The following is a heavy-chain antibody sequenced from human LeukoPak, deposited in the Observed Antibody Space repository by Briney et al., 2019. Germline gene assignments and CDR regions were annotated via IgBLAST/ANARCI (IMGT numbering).Heavy chain of an antibody. Sequence: GGSLRLSCAASGFTFSNAWMIWVRQAPGKGLEWVGRIKSKTDGGTTDYAAPVKGRSTISRDDSKKTLYLQMNSLKTEDTAVHYCTTDSSSWYYMDVWGKGTTVTVSS. CDR1: GFTFSNAW. CDR2: IKSKTDGGTT. D-gene: IGHD6-13*01. J-gene: IGHJ6*03. V-gene: IGHV3-15*01. CDR3: TTDSSSWYYMDV.